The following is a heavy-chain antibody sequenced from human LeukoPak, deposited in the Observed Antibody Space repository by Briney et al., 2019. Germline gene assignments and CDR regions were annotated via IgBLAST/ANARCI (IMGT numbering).Heavy chain of an antibody. J-gene: IGHJ6*03. CDR2: ININTGNP. CDR3: ARVGVPHFYYYMDV. CDR1: GYAFTSYG. Sequence: ASLKVSCKASGYAFTSYGVNWVRHALGQGLGWMGWININTGNPTYAQGFTGRFVFSLDTSVSTAYLQITSLKAEDTAVYYCARVGVPHFYYYMDVWGKGTTVTVSS. V-gene: IGHV7-4-1*02.